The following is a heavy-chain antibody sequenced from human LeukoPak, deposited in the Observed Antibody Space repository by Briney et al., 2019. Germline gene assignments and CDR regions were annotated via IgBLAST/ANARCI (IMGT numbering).Heavy chain of an antibody. V-gene: IGHV3-30*02. Sequence: GGSLRLSCAASGFTFSNYGMHWVRQAPGKGLGWVAFIRSDGINKYHADFVKGRFTISRDNSKNTLYLQMNSLRAEDTAVYYCAKLGKTENHYGSGRFSYYYYMDVWGKGTTVTISS. J-gene: IGHJ6*03. CDR2: IRSDGINK. CDR3: AKLGKTENHYGSGRFSYYYYMDV. CDR1: GFTFSNYG. D-gene: IGHD3-10*01.